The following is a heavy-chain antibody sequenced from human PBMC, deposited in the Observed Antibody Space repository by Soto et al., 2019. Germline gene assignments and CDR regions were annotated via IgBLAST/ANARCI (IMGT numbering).Heavy chain of an antibody. D-gene: IGHD3-10*01. V-gene: IGHV3-13*01. CDR2: IASNGDE. J-gene: IGHJ5*02. CDR1: EFMFGNHG. Sequence: PVGSLRLCCAASEFMFGNHGMHRVRQVTGQGLEWVSGIASNGDEHYSDSVKGRFTISRDNAKNSLDLQMNSLRAGDTAVYYCVKGGVRGVSWNWFETWGQGMLVTVS. CDR3: VKGGVRGVSWNWFET.